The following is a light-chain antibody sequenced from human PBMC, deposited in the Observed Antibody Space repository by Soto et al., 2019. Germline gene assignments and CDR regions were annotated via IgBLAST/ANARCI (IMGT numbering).Light chain of an antibody. J-gene: IGLJ2*01. V-gene: IGLV1-51*01. CDR2: DNN. CDR3: ATWDGSLPGEV. CDR1: SSNIGNNY. Sequence: QSVLTQSPSVSAAPVQKVTISCSGSSSNIGNNYVSWYQQLPGTAPKLLIYDNNKRPSGIPDRFSGSKSGTSGTLDITGLQTGDEADYYCATWDGSLPGEVFGGGTKVTVL.